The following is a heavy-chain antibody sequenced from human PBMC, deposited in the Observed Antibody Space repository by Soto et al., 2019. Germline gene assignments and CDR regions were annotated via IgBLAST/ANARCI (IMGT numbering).Heavy chain of an antibody. V-gene: IGHV1-2*04. Sequence: ASVKVSCKASGYTFTGYYMHWVRQAPGQGLEWMGWINPNSGGTNYAQKFQGWVTMTRDTSISTAYMELSRLRSDDTAVYYCARSRRYCSSTSCLYYYMDVWGKGTTVTVSS. CDR3: ARSRRYCSSTSCLYYYMDV. D-gene: IGHD2-2*01. CDR2: INPNSGGT. J-gene: IGHJ6*03. CDR1: GYTFTGYY.